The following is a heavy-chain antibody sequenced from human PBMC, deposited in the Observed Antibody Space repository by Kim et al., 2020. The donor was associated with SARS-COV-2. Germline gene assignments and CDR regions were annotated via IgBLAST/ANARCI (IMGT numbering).Heavy chain of an antibody. Sequence: GGSLRLSCAASGFTFSSYEMNWVRQAPGKGLEWVSYISSSGSTIYYADSVKGRFTISRDNAKNSLYLQMYSLRAEDTAVYYCARDSLPGIAVAQPDYWGQGTLVTVSS. J-gene: IGHJ4*02. V-gene: IGHV3-48*03. D-gene: IGHD6-19*01. CDR2: ISSSGSTI. CDR3: ARDSLPGIAVAQPDY. CDR1: GFTFSSYE.